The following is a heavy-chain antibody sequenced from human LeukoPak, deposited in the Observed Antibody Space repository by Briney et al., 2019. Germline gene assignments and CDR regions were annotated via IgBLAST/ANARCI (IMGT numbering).Heavy chain of an antibody. CDR3: SRANGYGLIDY. CDR1: GYSISSGYY. Sequence: SETLSLTCTVSGYSISSGYYWGWIRQPPGKGLEWIGSIYHSGSTYYNSSLKSRVTISLDTSNNHFSLNLFSVTAADTAMYYCSRANGYGLIDYWGRGTLVTVSS. V-gene: IGHV4-38-2*02. CDR2: IYHSGST. D-gene: IGHD3-10*01. J-gene: IGHJ4*02.